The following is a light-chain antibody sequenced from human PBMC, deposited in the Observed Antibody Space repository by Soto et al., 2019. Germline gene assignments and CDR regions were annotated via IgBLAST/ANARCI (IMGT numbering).Light chain of an antibody. J-gene: IGLJ2*01. CDR1: SSNIGSNT. CDR2: SNN. CDR3: ATWEDMLNGPV. V-gene: IGLV1-44*01. Sequence: QSVLPQPPSASGTPGQRVTISCSGSSSNIGSNTVNWYQQLPGTAPKLLIYSNNQRPSGVPDRFSGSKSGTSTSLAISGRQSEYGADYCCATWEDMLNGPVFGGGTKRTVL.